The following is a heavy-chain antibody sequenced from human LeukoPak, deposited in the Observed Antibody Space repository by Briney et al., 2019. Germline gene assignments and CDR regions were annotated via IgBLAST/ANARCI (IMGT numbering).Heavy chain of an antibody. CDR1: GGTFSSYA. Sequence: ASVKVSCKASGGTFSSYAISWVRQAPGQGLEWMGWINPNSGGTNYAQKFQGRVTMTRDTSISTAYMELSRLRSDDTAVYYCARGAIVGAISYYYYYYMDVWGKGTTVTVSS. CDR3: ARGAIVGAISYYYYYYMDV. V-gene: IGHV1-2*02. CDR2: INPNSGGT. D-gene: IGHD1-26*01. J-gene: IGHJ6*03.